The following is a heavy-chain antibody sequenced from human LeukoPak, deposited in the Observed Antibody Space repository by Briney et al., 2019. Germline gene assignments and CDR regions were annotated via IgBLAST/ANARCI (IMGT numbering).Heavy chain of an antibody. V-gene: IGHV3-30-3*01. CDR1: GFTFSSYA. CDR3: ARVGSLDYDILTGYHDY. CDR2: ISYDGSNK. D-gene: IGHD3-9*01. J-gene: IGHJ4*02. Sequence: GRSLRLSCAASGFTFSSYAMHWVRQAPGKGLEWVAVISYDGSNKYYADSVKGRFTISRDNSKNTLYLQMNSLRAEDTAVYYCARVGSLDYDILTGYHDYRGQGTLVTVSS.